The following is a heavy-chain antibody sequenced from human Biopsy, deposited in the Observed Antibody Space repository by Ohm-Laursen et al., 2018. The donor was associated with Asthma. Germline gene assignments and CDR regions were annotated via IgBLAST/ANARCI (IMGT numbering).Heavy chain of an antibody. J-gene: IGHJ4*02. CDR1: GGSMSSSSYY. CDR3: ARHWDWGSFFDY. V-gene: IGHV4-39*01. D-gene: IGHD7-27*01. Sequence: SQTLSLTCTVSGGSMSSSSYYWGWIRQRPGKGLEWMGSISYTGSAYPNPPLKIRFTISVDTTKNHFSLKLSSVTAADSAVYYCARHWDWGSFFDYWGQGTPVTVSS. CDR2: ISYTGSA.